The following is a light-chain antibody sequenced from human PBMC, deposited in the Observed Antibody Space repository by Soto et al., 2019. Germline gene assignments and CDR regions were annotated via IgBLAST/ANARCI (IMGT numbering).Light chain of an antibody. CDR3: QQCYSSPLS. J-gene: IGKJ5*01. V-gene: IGKV1-39*01. CDR2: AAS. CDR1: QTISNY. Sequence: DIQMTQSPSSLSASVGDRVTITCRASQTISNYLNWYQQQPGKAPMLLIYAASSLQSGVPSRFSGSGSGTDFTLTISSLQPEDFATYYCQQCYSSPLSFGQGTRLEI.